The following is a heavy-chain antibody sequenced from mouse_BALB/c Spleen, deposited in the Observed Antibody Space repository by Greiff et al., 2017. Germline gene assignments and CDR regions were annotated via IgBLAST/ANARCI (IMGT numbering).Heavy chain of an antibody. CDR1: GFTFSSYA. D-gene: IGHD1-1*01. CDR3: ARDYYGSSYRGYFDY. Sequence: EVKVVESGGGLVKPGGSLKLSCAASGFTFSSYAMSWVRQSPEKRLEWVAEISSGGSYTYYPDTVTGRFTISRDNAKNTLYLEMSSLRSEDTAMYYCARDYYGSSYRGYFDYWGQGTTLTVSS. J-gene: IGHJ2*01. CDR2: ISSGGSYT. V-gene: IGHV5-9-4*01.